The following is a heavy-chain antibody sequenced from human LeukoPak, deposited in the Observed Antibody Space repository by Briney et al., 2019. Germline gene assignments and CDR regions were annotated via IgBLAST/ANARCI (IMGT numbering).Heavy chain of an antibody. CDR1: GGSISSYY. CDR3: ARDRYSSTYYYFDY. J-gene: IGHJ4*02. Sequence: PSETLSLTCTVSGGSISSYYWSWIRQPRGKGLEWIGYIYYSGSTNYNPSLKSRVTISVDTSKNQFSLKLTSVTAADAAVYYCARDRYSSTYYYFDYWGQGTLVTVSS. CDR2: IYYSGST. D-gene: IGHD6-13*01. V-gene: IGHV4-59*01.